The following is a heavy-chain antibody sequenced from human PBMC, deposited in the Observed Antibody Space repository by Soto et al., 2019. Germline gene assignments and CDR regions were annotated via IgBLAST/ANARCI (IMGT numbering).Heavy chain of an antibody. CDR3: AKDNCISTSCYRLYNWFDP. Sequence: GGSLRISCAASGFTFSSYSMSWVRQAPGKGLDWVSLISSGGSAYYADSVKGRFTISRDTSKNTLSLQMNSLRVEDTAVYYCAKDNCISTSCYRLYNWFDPWGQGTLVTVSS. CDR2: ISSGGSA. D-gene: IGHD2-2*01. J-gene: IGHJ5*02. CDR1: GFTFSSYS. V-gene: IGHV3-66*01.